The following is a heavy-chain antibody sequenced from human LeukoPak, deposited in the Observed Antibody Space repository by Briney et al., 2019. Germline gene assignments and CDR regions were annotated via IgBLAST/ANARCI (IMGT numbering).Heavy chain of an antibody. V-gene: IGHV3-11*01. CDR2: ISGSGSTI. CDR3: TTLHYYGMVV. Sequence: GGSLRLSCAASGLTFSDYNMSWIRQAPGKGLEWVSYISGSGSTIYYADSVKGRFTNSRDNAKNSLYLQMDSLSAEDTAVYYCTTLHYYGMVVWGPGTTVTVS. CDR1: GLTFSDYN. J-gene: IGHJ6*02.